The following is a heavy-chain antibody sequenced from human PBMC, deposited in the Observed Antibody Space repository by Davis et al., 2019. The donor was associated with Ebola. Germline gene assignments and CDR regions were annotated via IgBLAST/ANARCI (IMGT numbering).Heavy chain of an antibody. CDR2: INAGNGNT. Sequence: ASVKVSCKASGYTFTSYAMHWVRQAPGQRLEWMGWINAGNGNTKYSQKFQGRVTITRDTSASTAYMELSSLRSEDTAVYYCARLKIRSNYVRYYYYGMDVWGQGTTVTVSS. J-gene: IGHJ6*02. D-gene: IGHD4-11*01. CDR1: GYTFTSYA. V-gene: IGHV1-3*01. CDR3: ARLKIRSNYVRYYYYGMDV.